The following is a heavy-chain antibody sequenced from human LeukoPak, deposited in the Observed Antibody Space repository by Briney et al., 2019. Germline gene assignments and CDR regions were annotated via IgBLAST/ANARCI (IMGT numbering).Heavy chain of an antibody. J-gene: IGHJ4*02. CDR3: AKNIVATIGGYFDY. Sequence: GGSLRLSCAASGFTFSSYDMHWVRQATGKGLEWVSAIGTAGDTYYPGSVKGRFTISRDNSKNSLYLQMNSLRTEDTALYYCAKNIVATIGGYFDYWGQGTLVTVSS. CDR2: IGTAGDT. CDR1: GFTFSSYD. D-gene: IGHD5-12*01. V-gene: IGHV3-13*04.